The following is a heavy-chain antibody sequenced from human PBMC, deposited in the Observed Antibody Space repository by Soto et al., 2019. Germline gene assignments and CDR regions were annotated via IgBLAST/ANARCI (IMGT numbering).Heavy chain of an antibody. CDR3: ARDSTGYSSGYDY. J-gene: IGHJ4*02. Sequence: QVQLQESGPGLVKPSETLSLTCTVSGGSISSYYWSWIRQPPGKGLEWIGYIYYSGSTNYNPSLKSRVTISVDTSKNQFSLKLSSVTAADTAVYYCARDSTGYSSGYDYWGQGTLVTVSS. D-gene: IGHD6-19*01. CDR2: IYYSGST. V-gene: IGHV4-59*01. CDR1: GGSISSYY.